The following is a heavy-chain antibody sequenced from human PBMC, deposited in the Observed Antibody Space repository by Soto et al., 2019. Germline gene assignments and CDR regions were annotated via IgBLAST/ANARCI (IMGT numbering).Heavy chain of an antibody. CDR3: ARDQQKYNPSFYHYYAMDL. V-gene: IGHV3-30-3*01. D-gene: IGHD1-20*01. CDR2: ISYDGSNK. J-gene: IGHJ6*02. Sequence: GGSLRLSCAASGFTFSSYAMHWVRQAPGKGLEWVAVISYDGSNKYYADSVKGRFTISRDNSKNTLYLQMNSLRADDTAIYYCARDQQKYNPSFYHYYAMDLWGQGTTVTVSS. CDR1: GFTFSSYA.